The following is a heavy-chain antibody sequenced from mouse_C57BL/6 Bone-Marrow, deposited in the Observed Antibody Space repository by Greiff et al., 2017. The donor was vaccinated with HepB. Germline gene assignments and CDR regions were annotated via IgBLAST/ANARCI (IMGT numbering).Heavy chain of an antibody. V-gene: IGHV1-69*01. CDR1: GYTFTSYW. J-gene: IGHJ1*03. CDR3: ARCTLYYYCRDWYFDV. D-gene: IGHD1-1*01. Sequence: QVQLQQPGAELVMPGASVKLSCKASGYTFTSYWMHWVKQRPGQGLEWIGEIDPSDSYTKYNQKFKGKSTLTVDKSSSTAYMQLLSLTSEDSAVYYCARCTLYYYCRDWYFDVCGTGTTVTVSS. CDR2: IDPSDSYT.